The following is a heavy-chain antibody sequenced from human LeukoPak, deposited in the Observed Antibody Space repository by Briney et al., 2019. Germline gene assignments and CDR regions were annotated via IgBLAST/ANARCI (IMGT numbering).Heavy chain of an antibody. CDR1: GFTFSSYS. J-gene: IGHJ4*02. V-gene: IGHV3-21*01. CDR2: ISSSSSYI. D-gene: IGHD6-6*01. CDR3: ARAGIEYSSSSAPDY. Sequence: PGGSLRLSCAASGFTFSSYSMNWVRQAPGKGLEWVSSISSSSSYIYYADSVKGRFTISRDNAKNSLYLQMNSLRAEDTVVYYCARAGIEYSSSSAPDYWGQGTLVTVSS.